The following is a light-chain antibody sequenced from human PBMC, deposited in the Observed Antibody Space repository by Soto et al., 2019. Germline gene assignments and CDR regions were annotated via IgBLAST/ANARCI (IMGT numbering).Light chain of an antibody. CDR2: GAS. J-gene: IGKJ3*01. CDR1: QSISSTY. V-gene: IGKV3-20*01. CDR3: QQYGSSPQG. Sequence: EIVLTQSPGILSLSPGERATLSCRASQSISSTYLAWYQQKPGQAPRLLIYGASSRATGIPDRFSGSGSGTDFTLTISRLEPEDFVVYYCQQYGSSPQGFGPGTKVDIK.